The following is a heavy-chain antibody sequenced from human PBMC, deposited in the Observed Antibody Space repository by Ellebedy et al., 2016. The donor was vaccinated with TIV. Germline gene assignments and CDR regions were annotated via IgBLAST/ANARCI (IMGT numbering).Heavy chain of an antibody. CDR1: GFTFSTYY. D-gene: IGHD6-6*01. V-gene: IGHV3-74*01. CDR3: ARKSSAYYFAMDV. J-gene: IGHJ6*02. CDR2: IKHDGSFT. Sequence: GGSLRLXCAASGFTFSTYYMHWVRQAPGEGLVWVSRIKHDGSFTSYADSVKGRFTVSRDNAQNTLYLQMNSLRDEDTAVYYCARKSSAYYFAMDVWGQGTTVTVSS.